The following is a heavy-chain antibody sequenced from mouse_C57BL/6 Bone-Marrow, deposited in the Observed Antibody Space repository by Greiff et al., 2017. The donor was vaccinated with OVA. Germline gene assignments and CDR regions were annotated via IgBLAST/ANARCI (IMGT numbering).Heavy chain of an antibody. D-gene: IGHD1-1*01. CDR1: GFTFSSYA. V-gene: IGHV5-4*01. J-gene: IGHJ4*01. CDR2: ISDGGSYT. Sequence: EVKLVESGGGLVKPGGSLKLSCAASGFTFSSYAMSWVRQTPEKRLEWVATISDGGSYTYYPDNVKGRFTISRDNAKNNLYLQMSQLKSEDTAMYYCARDREAVRAMDYWGQGTSVTVSS. CDR3: ARDREAVRAMDY.